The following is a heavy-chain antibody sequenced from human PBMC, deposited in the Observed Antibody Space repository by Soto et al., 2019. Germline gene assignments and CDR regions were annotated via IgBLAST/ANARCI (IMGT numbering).Heavy chain of an antibody. CDR3: ARDIGGLDY. Sequence: SVKVSCKASGGTFSSYTISWVRQAPGQGLEWMGRIIPILGIANYAQKFQGRVTMTRDTSTSTVYMELSSLRSEDTAVYYCARDIGGLDYWGQGTLVTVSS. CDR1: GGTFSSYT. V-gene: IGHV1-69*04. D-gene: IGHD2-15*01. J-gene: IGHJ4*02. CDR2: IIPILGIA.